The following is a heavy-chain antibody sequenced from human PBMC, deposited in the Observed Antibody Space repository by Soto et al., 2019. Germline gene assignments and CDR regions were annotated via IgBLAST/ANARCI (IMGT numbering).Heavy chain of an antibody. V-gene: IGHV4-39*07. CDR3: AREGGYSRTLDY. CDR1: GGSISSSTYY. D-gene: IGHD4-4*01. Sequence: PSETLSLTCTVSGGSISSSTYYWGWMRQPPGKGLEWIASFFIGGNTYYNPSLKSRVTISVDTSENQFSLKLSSVTAADTAVYYCAREGGYSRTLDYWGQGTLVTVSS. CDR2: FFIGGNT. J-gene: IGHJ4*02.